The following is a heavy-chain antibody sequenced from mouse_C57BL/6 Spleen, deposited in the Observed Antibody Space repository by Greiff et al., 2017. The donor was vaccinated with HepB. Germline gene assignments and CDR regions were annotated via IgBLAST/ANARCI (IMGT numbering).Heavy chain of an antibody. J-gene: IGHJ4*01. D-gene: IGHD2-5*01. V-gene: IGHV5-17*01. CDR3: ARSNYGYAMDY. Sequence: EVQRVESGGGLVKPGGSLKLSCAASGFTFSDYGMHWVRQAPEKGLEWVAYISSGSSTIYYADTVKGRFTISRDTAKNTLFLQMTSLRSEDTAMYYCARSNYGYAMDYWGQGTSVTVSS. CDR1: GFTFSDYG. CDR2: ISSGSSTI.